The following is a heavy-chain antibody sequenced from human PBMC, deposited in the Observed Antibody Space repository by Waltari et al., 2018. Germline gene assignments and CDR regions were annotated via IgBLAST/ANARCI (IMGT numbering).Heavy chain of an antibody. CDR3: ARGADPSDY. CDR1: GGSFNGYY. V-gene: IGHV4-34*01. Sequence: QVQLHEWGAGQVKPSETLSLTCTVYGGSFNGYYWRWIRQPPGKGLEWIGEINHSGSTIYNPSLKSRVTISLDTSKNQFSLRLNSVTAADTAVYYCARGADPSDYWGQGTLVTVST. J-gene: IGHJ4*02. CDR2: INHSGST.